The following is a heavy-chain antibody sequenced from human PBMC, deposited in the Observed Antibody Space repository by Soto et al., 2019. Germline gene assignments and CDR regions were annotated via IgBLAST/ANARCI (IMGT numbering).Heavy chain of an antibody. CDR1: GYSFTSYW. CDR2: IYPGDSDT. V-gene: IGHV5-51*01. J-gene: IGHJ3*02. D-gene: IGHD3-3*01. Sequence: HGESLKISCKGSGYSFTSYWIGWVRQMPGKGLEWMGSIYPGDSDTRYSPSFQGQVTISADKSISTAYLQWSSLKASDTAMYYCASSNGKYYDFWRGYQSDAFDIWGQGTMVTVSS. CDR3: ASSNGKYYDFWRGYQSDAFDI.